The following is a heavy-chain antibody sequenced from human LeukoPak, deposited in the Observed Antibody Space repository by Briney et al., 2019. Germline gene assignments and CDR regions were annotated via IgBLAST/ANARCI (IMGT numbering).Heavy chain of an antibody. CDR3: ARGWLGCSGGSCYSGGWGFDP. D-gene: IGHD2-15*01. CDR2: MNPNSGNT. CDR1: GYTFTSYD. J-gene: IGHJ5*02. Sequence: GASVKVSCKASGYTFTSYDINWVRQATGQGLEWMGWMNPNSGNTGYAQKFQGRVTMTRNTSISTAYMELSSLRSEDTAVYYCARGWLGCSGGSCYSGGWGFDPWGQGTLVTVSS. V-gene: IGHV1-8*01.